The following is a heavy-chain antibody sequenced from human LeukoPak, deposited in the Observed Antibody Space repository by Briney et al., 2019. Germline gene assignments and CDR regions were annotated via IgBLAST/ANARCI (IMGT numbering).Heavy chain of an antibody. J-gene: IGHJ4*02. V-gene: IGHV3-23*01. CDR1: GFTFSNYG. CDR3: AKGGGGYNTEDFFDS. CDR2: ISGSGSDI. Sequence: PGGSLRLSCAASGFTFSNYGMSWVRQAPGKGLEWVSVISGSGSDIVYADSVNGRFTIPRDNSKNTLYLQMNNLRAEDTAVYYCAKGGGGYNTEDFFDSWGQGTLVTVSS. D-gene: IGHD5-24*01.